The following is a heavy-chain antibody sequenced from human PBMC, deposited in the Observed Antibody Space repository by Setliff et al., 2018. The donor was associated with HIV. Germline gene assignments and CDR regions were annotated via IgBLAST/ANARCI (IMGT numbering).Heavy chain of an antibody. CDR3: ARGSGWYYFDY. V-gene: IGHV4-39*07. Sequence: SVTLSLTCTVSGGSINSTSYYWSWIRQPPGKGLEWIGEINHSGSTNYNPSLKSRVTISVDTSKNQFSLKLSSVTAADTAVYYCARGSGWYYFDYWGQGTLVTVSS. D-gene: IGHD6-19*01. CDR1: GGSINSTSYY. J-gene: IGHJ4*02. CDR2: INHSGST.